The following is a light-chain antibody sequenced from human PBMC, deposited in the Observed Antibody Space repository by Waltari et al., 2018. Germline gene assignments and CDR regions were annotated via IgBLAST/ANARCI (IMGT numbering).Light chain of an antibody. CDR1: SSNIGAGYD. J-gene: IGLJ1*01. V-gene: IGLV1-40*01. CDR2: ANS. CDR3: QSNDSSLSGYV. Sequence: QSVLTQPPSVSGAPGQRVTISCTGSSSNIGAGYDVPWYQQLPGTAPKLLIYANSNRPSGVPDRFSGSKSGTSASLAITGLQAEDEADYYCQSNDSSLSGYVFGTGTKVTVL.